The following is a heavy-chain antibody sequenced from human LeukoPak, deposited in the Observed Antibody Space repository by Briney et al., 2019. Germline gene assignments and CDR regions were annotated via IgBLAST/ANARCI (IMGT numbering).Heavy chain of an antibody. D-gene: IGHD6-19*01. J-gene: IGHJ4*02. V-gene: IGHV4-59*12. CDR1: GGSISSYY. CDR2: IHYTGST. Sequence: PSETLSLTCTVSGGSISSYYWSWIRQSPGKGLECIGYIHYTGSTNYNPSLKSRVTISVETSKNQFSLKLKSVTAADTAVYYCAISPAVAGLFDYWGQGTLVTVSS. CDR3: AISPAVAGLFDY.